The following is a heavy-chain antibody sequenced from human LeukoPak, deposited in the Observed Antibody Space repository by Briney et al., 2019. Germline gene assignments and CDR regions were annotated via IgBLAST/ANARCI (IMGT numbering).Heavy chain of an antibody. Sequence: QPGGSLRLSCAASGFIFSSYDMHWVRQAPGKGLEWVALIWYDGSNKYYADSVKGRFTISRDNSKNTLYLQMNSLRAEDTAVYYCARDHLDDPRLFDYWGQGTLVTVSS. CDR3: ARDHLDDPRLFDY. D-gene: IGHD3/OR15-3a*01. CDR1: GFIFSSYD. CDR2: IWYDGSNK. J-gene: IGHJ4*02. V-gene: IGHV3-33*01.